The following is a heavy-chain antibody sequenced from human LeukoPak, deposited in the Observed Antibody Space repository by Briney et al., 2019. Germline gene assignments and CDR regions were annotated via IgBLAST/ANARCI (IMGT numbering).Heavy chain of an antibody. V-gene: IGHV1-18*01. J-gene: IGHJ2*01. CDR3: ARDNYDSSGPYWYFDL. Sequence: ASVKVSCKASGYTFTSYGISWVRQAPGQGLEWMGWISAYNGNTNYAQKLQGRVTMTTDTSTSTAYMELRSLRSDDTAAYYCARDNYDSSGPYWYFDLWGRGTLVTVSS. CDR1: GYTFTSYG. CDR2: ISAYNGNT. D-gene: IGHD3-22*01.